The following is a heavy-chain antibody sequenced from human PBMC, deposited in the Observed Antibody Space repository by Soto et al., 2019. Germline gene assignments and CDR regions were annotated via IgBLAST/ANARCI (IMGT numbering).Heavy chain of an antibody. D-gene: IGHD3-3*01. J-gene: IGHJ5*02. CDR3: ATEATAIHSDFLDP. CDR2: INHTGST. CDR1: GGSFSGYY. V-gene: IGHV4-34*01. Sequence: TLSLTCAVYGGSFSGYYWSWIRQSPGKGLEWIGEINHTGSTNYNPSLKSRATISVDTSKNQFSLNPNSVTAADTAVYYCATEATAIHSDFLDPWGLGTVDTVCS.